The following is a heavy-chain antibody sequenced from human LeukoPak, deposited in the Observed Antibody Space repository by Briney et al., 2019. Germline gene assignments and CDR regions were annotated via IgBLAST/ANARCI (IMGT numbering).Heavy chain of an antibody. CDR1: GYTFSFYD. CDR3: AREGLDY. J-gene: IGHJ4*02. Sequence: ASVKVSCKASGYTFSFYDINWVRQATGQGLEWMGYMNPNSGNLGYAQKFQGRVTITTDSSTSTAYMELSSMRSEDTAVNYCAREGLDYWGQGTLVTVSS. CDR2: MNPNSGNL. V-gene: IGHV1-8*03.